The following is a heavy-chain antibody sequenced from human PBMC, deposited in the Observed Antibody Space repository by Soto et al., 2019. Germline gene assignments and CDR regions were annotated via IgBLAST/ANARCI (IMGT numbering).Heavy chain of an antibody. CDR3: ARDYAAAAGTLDY. Sequence: QVQLVQSGAEVKKPGSSVKVSCKASGGTFSIYAISWVRQAPGQGLEWMGGIIPIFGTANYAQKFQGRVTITADESTSTAYMALSSLRSEDTAVYYCARDYAAAAGTLDYWGQGTLVTVSS. CDR1: GGTFSIYA. J-gene: IGHJ4*02. CDR2: IIPIFGTA. D-gene: IGHD6-13*01. V-gene: IGHV1-69*12.